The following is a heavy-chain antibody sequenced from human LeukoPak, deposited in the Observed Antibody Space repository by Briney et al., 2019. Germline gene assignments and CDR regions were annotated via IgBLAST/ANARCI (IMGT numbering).Heavy chain of an antibody. D-gene: IGHD2-2*02. V-gene: IGHV4-4*07. J-gene: IGHJ5*01. CDR1: GGSFMIYY. CDR2: IYTSGST. Sequence: SETLSLTCTVSGGSFMIYYWRWIRQPAGKGLEWIGRIYTSGSTNYNPPLESRLTMSIDTSKNQISLMLSSVTASDTAVYYCARDPYTAGSDSWSQGTLVTVAS. CDR3: ARDPYTAGSDS.